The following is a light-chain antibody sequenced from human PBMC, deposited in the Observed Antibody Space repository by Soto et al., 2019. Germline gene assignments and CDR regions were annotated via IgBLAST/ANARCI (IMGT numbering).Light chain of an antibody. J-gene: IGKJ1*01. CDR1: QSLNSY. V-gene: IGKV1-39*01. CDR2: AAS. CDR3: QQSYSTPWT. Sequence: DIQMTQSASSLSASVGDRVTITCRASQSLNSYLNWYQQKPGKAPKLLIYAASSLQSGVPSRFSGSGSGTDFTLTISSLQPEDFATYYCQQSYSTPWTFGQGNKVEIK.